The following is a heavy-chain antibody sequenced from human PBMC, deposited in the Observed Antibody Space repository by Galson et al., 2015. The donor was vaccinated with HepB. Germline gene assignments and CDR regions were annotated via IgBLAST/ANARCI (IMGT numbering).Heavy chain of an antibody. CDR1: GGSISSYY. CDR3: ARGPRGGYCSH. J-gene: IGHJ4*02. CDR2: IYYSGST. D-gene: IGHD2-2*03. V-gene: IGHV4-59*12. Sequence: SETLSLTCTVSGGSISSYYWSWIRQPPGKGLEWIGYIYYSGSTNYNPSLKSRVTISVDTSKNQFSLKLSSVTAADTAVYYCARGPRGGYCSHWGQGTLVTVSS.